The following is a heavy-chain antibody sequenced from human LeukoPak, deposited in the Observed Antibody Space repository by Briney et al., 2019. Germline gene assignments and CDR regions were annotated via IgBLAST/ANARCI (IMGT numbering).Heavy chain of an antibody. D-gene: IGHD3-22*01. CDR1: GYTFTGYY. J-gene: IGHJ3*02. Sequence: ASPKVSCKASGYTFTGYYMHWVRQAPGQGLEWMGWINPNSGGTHYAQKFQGRVTMTRDTSISTACMELSRLRSDDTDVYYCARDNTPYDTGAFDIWGQGTMVTVS. V-gene: IGHV1-2*02. CDR3: ARDNTPYDTGAFDI. CDR2: INPNSGGT.